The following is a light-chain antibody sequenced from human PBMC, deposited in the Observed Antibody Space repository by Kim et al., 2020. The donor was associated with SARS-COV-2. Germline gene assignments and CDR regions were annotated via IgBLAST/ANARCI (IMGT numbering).Light chain of an antibody. CDR1: SNY. J-gene: IGKJ2*01. CDR3: QQYGSSPYT. Sequence: SNYLAWFQQKPGQAPRLLIYVASSRATGIPDRCSGSGSGTDFTLTISRLEPEDFAVYYCQQYGSSPYTFGQGTKLEI. CDR2: VAS. V-gene: IGKV3-20*01.